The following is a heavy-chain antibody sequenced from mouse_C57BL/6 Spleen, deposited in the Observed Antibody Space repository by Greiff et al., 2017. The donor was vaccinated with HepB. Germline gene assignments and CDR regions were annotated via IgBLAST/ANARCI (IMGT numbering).Heavy chain of an antibody. Sequence: VKLVESGPGLVQPSQSLSITCTVSGFSLTSYGVHWVRQSPGKGLEWLGVIWRGGSTDYNAAFMSRLSITKDNSKSQVFFKMNSLQADDTAIYYCAKNYYGSSPAWFAYWGQGTLVTVSA. J-gene: IGHJ3*01. CDR3: AKNYYGSSPAWFAY. CDR2: IWRGGST. CDR1: GFSLTSYG. V-gene: IGHV2-5*01. D-gene: IGHD1-1*01.